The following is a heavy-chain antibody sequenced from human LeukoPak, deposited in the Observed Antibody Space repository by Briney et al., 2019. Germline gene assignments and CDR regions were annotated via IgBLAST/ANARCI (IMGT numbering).Heavy chain of an antibody. Sequence: PSETLSLTCAVYGGSFSGYYWSWIRQPPGKGLEWIGSISDSGSTYYSPSLKSRVTISVDTSKNQFSLKLRFVTAADTAVYYCARQDIWFGELVVWGQGTTVTVSS. V-gene: IGHV4-34*01. CDR1: GGSFSGYY. CDR3: ARQDIWFGELVV. J-gene: IGHJ6*02. D-gene: IGHD3-10*01. CDR2: ISDSGST.